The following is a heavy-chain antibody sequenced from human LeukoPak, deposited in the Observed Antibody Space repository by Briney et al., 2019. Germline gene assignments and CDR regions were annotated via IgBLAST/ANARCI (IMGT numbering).Heavy chain of an antibody. CDR2: INWNGGST. CDR3: ARDSTNYAGYYYYYYYMEV. Sequence: GGSLRLSCAASGFTFDDYGMSWVRQAPGKGLEWVSGINWNGGSTGYADSVKGRFTISRDNAKNSLYLQMNSLRAEDTALYYCARDSTNYAGYYYYYYYMEVWGKGTTVTVSS. J-gene: IGHJ6*03. D-gene: IGHD4/OR15-4a*01. CDR1: GFTFDDYG. V-gene: IGHV3-20*04.